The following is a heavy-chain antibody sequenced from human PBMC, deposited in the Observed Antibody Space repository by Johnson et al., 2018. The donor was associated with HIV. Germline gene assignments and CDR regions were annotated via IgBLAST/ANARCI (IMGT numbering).Heavy chain of an antibody. CDR1: GFTFSSYA. V-gene: IGHV3-30-3*01. J-gene: IGHJ3*02. D-gene: IGHD4-23*01. CDR3: AREQYGGNSNAGDGFD. Sequence: QVQLVESGGGVVQPGRSLRLSCAASGFTFSSYAMHWVRQAPGKGLEWVAVISYDGSNEYYADSVKGRFTISRDNSKNTLFLQMNTLRAEDTAVYYCAREQYGGNSNAGDGFD. CDR2: ISYDGSNE.